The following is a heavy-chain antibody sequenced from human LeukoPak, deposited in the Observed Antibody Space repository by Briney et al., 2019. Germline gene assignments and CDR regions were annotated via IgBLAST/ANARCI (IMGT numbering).Heavy chain of an antibody. V-gene: IGHV3-30-3*01. J-gene: IGHJ6*02. CDR3: ARDGVALYFYHGMDV. CDR2: ISYDGSNK. CDR1: GSTFSNYA. D-gene: IGHD3-3*01. Sequence: KSGGSLRLSCAASGSTFSNYAVHWVRQAPGQGLEWVAVISYDGSNKYYADSVKGRFTISRDSSKNTLYLQMTSLRAEDTAVYYCARDGVALYFYHGMDVWGQGTTVTVSS.